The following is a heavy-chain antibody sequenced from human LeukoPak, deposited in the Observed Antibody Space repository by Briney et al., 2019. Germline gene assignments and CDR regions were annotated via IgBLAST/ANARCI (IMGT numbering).Heavy chain of an antibody. CDR3: ARDPRVRYDSSGYPGLVY. CDR1: GGTFSSYA. D-gene: IGHD3-22*01. V-gene: IGHV1-69*06. CDR2: IIPIFGTA. J-gene: IGHJ4*02. Sequence: SVNVSCKASGGTFSSYAISWVRQAPGQGLEWMGRIIPIFGTANYAQKFQGRVTITADKSTSTAYMELSSLRSEDTAVYYCARDPRVRYDSSGYPGLVYWGQGTLVTVSS.